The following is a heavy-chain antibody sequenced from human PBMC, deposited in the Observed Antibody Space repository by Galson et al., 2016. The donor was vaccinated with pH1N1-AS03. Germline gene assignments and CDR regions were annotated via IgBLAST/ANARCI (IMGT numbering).Heavy chain of an antibody. J-gene: IGHJ4*02. CDR1: GFTINNNY. CDR3: AREPWGSTQGDY. CDR2: IYGGGDT. V-gene: IGHV3-53*01. D-gene: IGHD7-27*01. Sequence: SLRLSCAASGFTINNNYMSWVRQAPGKGLEWVSVIYGGGDTFYADSVKGRFTISRDNSKNTVYLQMNSLRVEDTAVYYCAREPWGSTQGDYWGQGTVVTVSS.